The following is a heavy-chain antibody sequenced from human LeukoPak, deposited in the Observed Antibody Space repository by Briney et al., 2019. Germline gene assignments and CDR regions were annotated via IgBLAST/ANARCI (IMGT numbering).Heavy chain of an antibody. CDR2: ISGSGGST. V-gene: IGHV3-23*01. J-gene: IGHJ3*02. D-gene: IGHD3-9*01. CDR3: AKDQGWATYYDILTGLSDFDAFDI. Sequence: VGSLRLSCAASGFTFSSYAMSWVRPGPGKGLEWVSAISGSGGSTYYADSVKGRFTISRDNSKNTLYLQMNSLRAEDTAVYYCAKDQGWATYYDILTGLSDFDAFDIWGQGTMVTVSS. CDR1: GFTFSSYA.